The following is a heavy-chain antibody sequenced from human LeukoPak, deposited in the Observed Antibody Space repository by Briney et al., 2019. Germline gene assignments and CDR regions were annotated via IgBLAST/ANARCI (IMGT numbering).Heavy chain of an antibody. CDR2: IWYDGSNK. V-gene: IGHV3-33*01. CDR3: ATFLGDIGASAFDI. D-gene: IGHD3-16*01. J-gene: IGHJ3*02. CDR1: GFTFSSYG. Sequence: PGRSLRLSCAASGFTFSSYGMHWVRQAPGKGLEWVAVIWYDGSNKYYADSVKGRFTISRDNSKNTLYLQMNSLRAEDTAVYYCATFLGDIGASAFDIWGQGTMVTVSS.